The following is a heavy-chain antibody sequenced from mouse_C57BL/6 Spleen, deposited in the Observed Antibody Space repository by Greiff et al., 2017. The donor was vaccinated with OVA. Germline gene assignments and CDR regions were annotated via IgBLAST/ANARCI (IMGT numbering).Heavy chain of an antibody. Sequence: VQLVESGAELVKPGASVKISCKASGFAFSSYWMNWVKQRPGKGLAWIGQIYPGDGDTNYNGKFKGKATLTADKSSSTAYMQLSSLTSEDSAVYFCAKGLYDNYGGYFDYWGQGTTLTVSS. CDR1: GFAFSSYW. CDR2: IYPGDGDT. D-gene: IGHD2-1*01. V-gene: IGHV1-80*01. J-gene: IGHJ2*01. CDR3: AKGLYDNYGGYFDY.